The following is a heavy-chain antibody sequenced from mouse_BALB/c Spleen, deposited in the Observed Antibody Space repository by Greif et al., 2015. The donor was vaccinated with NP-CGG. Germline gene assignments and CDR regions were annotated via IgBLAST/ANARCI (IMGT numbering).Heavy chain of an antibody. V-gene: IGHV3-6*02. D-gene: IGHD2-1*01. CDR2: ISYDGSN. J-gene: IGHJ4*01. CDR1: GYSITSVYY. Sequence: EVKLMESGPGLVKPSQSLSLTCSVTGYSITSVYYWNWIRQFPGNKLEWMGYISYDGSNNYNPSLKNRISITRDTSKNQFFLKLNSVTTEDTATYYCARDGNYYYAMDYWGQGTSVTVSS. CDR3: ARDGNYYYAMDY.